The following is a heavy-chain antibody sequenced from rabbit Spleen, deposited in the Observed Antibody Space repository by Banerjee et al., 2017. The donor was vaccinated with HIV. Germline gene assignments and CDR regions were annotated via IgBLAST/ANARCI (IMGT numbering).Heavy chain of an antibody. CDR1: GVSLIDKD. V-gene: IGHV1S47*01. CDR3: ARAVESGYNRALDL. D-gene: IGHD1-1*01. J-gene: IGHJ4*01. Sequence: EQLEESGGGLVKLEGSLTLTGKASGVSLIDKDVMCWVRQAPGKGLEWIACIYNGDGTTFYASWVNGRFTISRSTSLNTVTLEMTSLTAADTATYFCARAVESGYNRALDLWGPGTLVT. CDR2: IYNGDGTT.